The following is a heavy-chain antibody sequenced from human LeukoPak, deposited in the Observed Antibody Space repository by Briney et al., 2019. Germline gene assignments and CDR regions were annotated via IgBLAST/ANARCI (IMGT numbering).Heavy chain of an antibody. Sequence: GASVKVSCKASGYTFTSYYMHWVRQAPGQGLEWMGGIIPIFGTANYAQKFQGRVTITTDESTSTAYMELSSLRSEDTAVYYCARGQQTVYYFDYWGQGTLVTVSS. V-gene: IGHV1-69*05. CDR3: ARGQQTVYYFDY. CDR1: GYTFTSYY. CDR2: IIPIFGTA. D-gene: IGHD6-13*01. J-gene: IGHJ4*02.